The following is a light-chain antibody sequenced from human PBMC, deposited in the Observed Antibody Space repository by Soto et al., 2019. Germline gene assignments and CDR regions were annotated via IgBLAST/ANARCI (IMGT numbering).Light chain of an antibody. CDR1: EFLSSSY. CDR2: AAS. Sequence: EIVLTQSPGTLSLSPGERATLSCRASEFLSSSYLVWYQQKPGQAPRLLIYAASRRATGIPDRFSGSGSATEYTLTINTLEPGDFAVYYCQQQGTFGQGTKLESK. J-gene: IGKJ2*01. CDR3: QQQGT. V-gene: IGKV3-20*01.